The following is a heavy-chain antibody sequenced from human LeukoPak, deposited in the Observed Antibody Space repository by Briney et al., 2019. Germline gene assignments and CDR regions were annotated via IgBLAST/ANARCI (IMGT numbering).Heavy chain of an antibody. CDR1: GFTFISHE. Sequence: GGSLRLSCAASGFTFISHEMNWVRQAPGKGLEWVSYINSDGSTTYYADSVKGRFTISRDNAKNSLYLQMSSLRAEDTAVYYCAIGYCSGGSCGPSGYWGQGTLVTVSS. J-gene: IGHJ4*02. V-gene: IGHV3-48*03. CDR2: INSDGSTT. D-gene: IGHD2-15*01. CDR3: AIGYCSGGSCGPSGY.